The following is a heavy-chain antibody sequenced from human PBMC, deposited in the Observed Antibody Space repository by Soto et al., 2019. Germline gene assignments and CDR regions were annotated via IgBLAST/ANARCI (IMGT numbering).Heavy chain of an antibody. CDR3: ARVGGTTVTTRYFDY. J-gene: IGHJ4*02. CDR2: IYTSGST. V-gene: IGHV4-4*07. Sequence: SETLSLTCTVSGGSISSYYWSWIRQPAGKGLEWIGRIYTSGSTNYNPSLKSRVTMSVDTSKNQFSLKLSSVTAADTAVYYCARVGGTTVTTRYFDYCGQGTLVTVSS. CDR1: GGSISSYY. D-gene: IGHD4-17*01.